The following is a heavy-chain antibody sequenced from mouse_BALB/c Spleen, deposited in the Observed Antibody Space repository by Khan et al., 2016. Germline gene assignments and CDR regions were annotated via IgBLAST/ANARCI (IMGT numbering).Heavy chain of an antibody. D-gene: IGHD2-4*01. J-gene: IGHJ3*01. CDR2: INTDSSKI. CDR3: VRDGDCECLAY. V-gene: IGHV4-1*02. CDR1: GFTFSSYW. Sequence: EVELLESGGGLVKPGGSLKLSCAASGFTFSSYWMSWVRQTPGKGLEWIGEINTDSSKINYTPTLKDKFIISRDNAKNTLYLQMSKVRSEDSALYYCVRDGDCECLAYWGQGTLVTVSA.